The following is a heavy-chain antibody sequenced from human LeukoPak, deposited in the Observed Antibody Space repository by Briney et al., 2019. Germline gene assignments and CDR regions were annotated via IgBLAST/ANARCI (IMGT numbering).Heavy chain of an antibody. V-gene: IGHV4-30-4*07. CDR3: AKVLAAAGNNWFDP. D-gene: IGHD6-13*01. Sequence: SETLSLTCAVSGGSISSGGYSWSWIRQPPGKGMEFIAYIYYTGNTYFNPSLKSRVTISVDTSKNQFSLKLSSVTAADTAVYYCAKVLAAAGNNWFDPWGQGTLVTVSS. CDR2: IYYTGNT. CDR1: GGSISSGGYS. J-gene: IGHJ5*02.